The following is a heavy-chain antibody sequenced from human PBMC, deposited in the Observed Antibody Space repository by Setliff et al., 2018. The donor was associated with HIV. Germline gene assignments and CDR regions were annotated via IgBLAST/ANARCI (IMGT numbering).Heavy chain of an antibody. CDR3: VRDPDYFETSGYYPLDF. V-gene: IGHV3-74*03. D-gene: IGHD3-22*01. CDR2: IHSDGSTT. J-gene: IGHJ4*02. Sequence: PGGSLRLSCAASGFTFSTYWMHWVRQAPGKGLVWVSRIHSDGSTTTYADSVKGRFTISRDNAKNTVYLQMNSLRAEDTAVYYCVRDPDYFETSGYYPLDFWGQGISVTVSS. CDR1: GFTFSTYW.